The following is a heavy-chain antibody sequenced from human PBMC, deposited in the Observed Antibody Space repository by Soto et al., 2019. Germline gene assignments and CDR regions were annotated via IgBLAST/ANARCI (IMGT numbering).Heavy chain of an antibody. V-gene: IGHV4-31*11. Sequence: QVQLQESGPGLLKPSQTLSLACGVSGDSLNRGFHHWSWIRQTPGKGLQLIGYIDSNGDTYYDPSLTKRFNMTIATTESRLSLKLTSVSATDTAVYYCARATVYYCPNDKCGFYFDHWGQGALVTVSS. CDR2: IDSNGDT. D-gene: IGHD2-8*01. CDR3: ARATVYYCPNDKCGFYFDH. CDR1: GDSLNRGFHH. J-gene: IGHJ4*02.